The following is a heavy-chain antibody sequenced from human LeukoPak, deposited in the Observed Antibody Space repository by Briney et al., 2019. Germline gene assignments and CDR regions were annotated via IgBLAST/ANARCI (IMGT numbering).Heavy chain of an antibody. J-gene: IGHJ4*02. CDR1: GYSFTSYW. CDR3: ARPPVNCSGGSCYSLIYFDY. V-gene: IGHV5-51*01. CDR2: IYPGDSDT. Sequence: GESLKISCKGSGYSFTSYWIGWVRQMPGKGLEWMGIIYPGDSDTRYSPSFQGQVTISADKSISTAYLQWSSLKASDSAMYYCARPPVNCSGGSCYSLIYFDYWGQGTLVTVSS. D-gene: IGHD2-15*01.